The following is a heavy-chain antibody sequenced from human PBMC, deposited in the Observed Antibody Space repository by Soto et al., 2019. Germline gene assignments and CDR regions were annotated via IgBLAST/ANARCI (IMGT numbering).Heavy chain of an antibody. J-gene: IGHJ3*02. V-gene: IGHV4-34*01. CDR3: ARGPVVPAATGAFDI. D-gene: IGHD2-2*01. CDR2: INHSGST. Sequence: PSETLSLTXAVYGGSFSGYYWSWIRQPPGKGLEWIGEINHSGSTNYNPSLKSRVTISVDTSKNQFSLKLSSVTAADTAVYYCARGPVVPAATGAFDIWGQGTMVTVSS. CDR1: GGSFSGYY.